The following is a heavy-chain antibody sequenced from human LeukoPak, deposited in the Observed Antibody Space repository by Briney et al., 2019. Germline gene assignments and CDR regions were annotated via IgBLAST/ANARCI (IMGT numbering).Heavy chain of an antibody. Sequence: PGGSLRLSCAASGFTFSSCGMQWVRQAPGKGGEWVAVIWYDGTNKYYADSVKGRFTISRDNSKNTLYLQMNSLRAEDTAVYYCARGRDGYNWIDYWGQGTLVTVSS. CDR2: IWYDGTNK. CDR1: GFTFSSCG. D-gene: IGHD5-24*01. V-gene: IGHV3-33*01. CDR3: ARGRDGYNWIDY. J-gene: IGHJ4*02.